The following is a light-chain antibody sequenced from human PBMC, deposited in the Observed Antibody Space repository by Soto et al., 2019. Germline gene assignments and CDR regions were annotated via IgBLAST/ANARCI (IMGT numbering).Light chain of an antibody. CDR3: QQRGT. CDR1: QSVDTY. Sequence: EIVLTQSPAALSLSPGERATLSCRASQSVDTYLAWYQQKPGQAPRLLIYDVSKRATGIPARFSGSGSGTAFTLTISSLQPEDFAVYYCQQRGTFGGGTKVDIK. V-gene: IGKV3-11*01. J-gene: IGKJ4*01. CDR2: DVS.